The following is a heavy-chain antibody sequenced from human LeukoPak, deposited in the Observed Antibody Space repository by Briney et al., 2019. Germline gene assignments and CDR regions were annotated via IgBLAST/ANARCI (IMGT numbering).Heavy chain of an antibody. Sequence: PGGSLRLSCAASGFIFSSYSMNWVRQAPGKGLEWLSYISSSSTTIYYADSVKGRFTISRDNAKNSLYLQMNSLKAEDTAVYYCAGNRFPITGTTNNYYYMDVWGKGTTVTVSS. CDR2: ISSSSTTI. CDR1: GFIFSSYS. D-gene: IGHD1-7*01. CDR3: AGNRFPITGTTNNYYYMDV. V-gene: IGHV3-48*04. J-gene: IGHJ6*03.